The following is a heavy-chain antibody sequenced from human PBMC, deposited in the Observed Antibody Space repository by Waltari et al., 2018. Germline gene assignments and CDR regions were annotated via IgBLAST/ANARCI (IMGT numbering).Heavy chain of an antibody. Sequence: VQLLESGGGLVQPGGSLRLSCAASGFTFSSYAMSWVRQAPGKGLEWIGYIYYSGSTNYNPSLKSRVTISVDTSKNQFSLKLSSVTAADTAVYYCARQPKWGGYMDVWGKGTTVTISS. CDR2: IYYSGST. D-gene: IGHD3-10*01. CDR1: GFTFSSYA. J-gene: IGHJ6*03. V-gene: IGHV4-59*08. CDR3: ARQPKWGGYMDV.